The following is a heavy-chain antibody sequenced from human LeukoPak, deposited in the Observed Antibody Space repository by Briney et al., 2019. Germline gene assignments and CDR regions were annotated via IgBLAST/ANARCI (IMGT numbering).Heavy chain of an antibody. V-gene: IGHV4-4*07. CDR3: ARDSQAYYYDSSGPRGSFDY. D-gene: IGHD3-22*01. CDR2: IYTSGST. CDR1: GGSFSGYY. J-gene: IGHJ4*02. Sequence: PSETLSLTCAVYGGSFSGYYWSWIRQPAGKGLEWIGRIYTSGSTNCNPSLESRVTMSVDTSKNQFSLKLSSVTAADTAVYYCARDSQAYYYDSSGPRGSFDYWGQGTLVTVSS.